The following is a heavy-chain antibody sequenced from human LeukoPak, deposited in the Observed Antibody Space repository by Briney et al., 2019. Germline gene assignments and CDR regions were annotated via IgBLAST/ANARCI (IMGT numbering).Heavy chain of an antibody. V-gene: IGHV3-7*01. CDR1: GFTFSSYW. D-gene: IGHD2-21*02. J-gene: IGHJ4*02. Sequence: PGGSLRLSCAASGFTFSSYWMSWVRQAPGKGLEWVANIKQDGSEKYYVDSVKGRFTISRDNAKNTLYLQMNSLSAEDSAVYYCARDLPYCGGDCYSFDHWGRGTLVTVSS. CDR3: ARDLPYCGGDCYSFDH. CDR2: IKQDGSEK.